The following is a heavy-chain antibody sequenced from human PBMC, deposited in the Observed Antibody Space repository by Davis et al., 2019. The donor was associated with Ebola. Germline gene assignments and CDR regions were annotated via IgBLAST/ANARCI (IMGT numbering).Heavy chain of an antibody. J-gene: IGHJ6*02. CDR2: IYYSGST. V-gene: IGHV4-30-4*01. CDR3: ARQRNGSGRYYYYYYGMDV. CDR1: GGSFSGYY. Sequence: SETLSLTCAVYGGSFSGYYWSWIRQPPGKGLEWIGYIYYSGSTYYNPSLKSRVTISVDTSKNQFSLKLSSVTAADTAVYYCARQRNGSGRYYYYYYGMDVWGQGTTVTVSS. D-gene: IGHD3-10*01.